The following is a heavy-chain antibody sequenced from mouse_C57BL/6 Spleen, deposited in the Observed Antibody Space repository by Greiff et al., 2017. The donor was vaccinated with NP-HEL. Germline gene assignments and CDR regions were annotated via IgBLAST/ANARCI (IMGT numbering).Heavy chain of an antibody. D-gene: IGHD1-1*01. Sequence: EVQGVESGGDLVKPGGSLKLSCAASGFTFSSYGMSWVRQTPDKRLEWVATISSGGSYTYYPDSVKGRFTISRDNAKNTLYLQMSSLKSEDTAMYYGARQSYGSRDWYFDVWGTGTTVTVSS. CDR2: ISSGGSYT. CDR3: ARQSYGSRDWYFDV. J-gene: IGHJ1*03. CDR1: GFTFSSYG. V-gene: IGHV5-6*01.